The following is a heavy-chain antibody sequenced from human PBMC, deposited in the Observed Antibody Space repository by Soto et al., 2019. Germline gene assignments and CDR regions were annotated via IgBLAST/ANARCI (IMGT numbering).Heavy chain of an antibody. CDR3: AHRGDSGWGDY. CDR1: GFSLSTSGVG. J-gene: IGHJ4*02. Sequence: QITLKESGPTLVKPTQTLTLTCTFSGFSLSTSGVGVGWIRQPPGKALEWLALIYWDDDKRYSPSLKSRLTITKKTSKNTVVLTMTNMDPVDTATYYCAHRGDSGWGDYWGQGTLVTVSS. D-gene: IGHD1-26*01. V-gene: IGHV2-5*02. CDR2: IYWDDDK.